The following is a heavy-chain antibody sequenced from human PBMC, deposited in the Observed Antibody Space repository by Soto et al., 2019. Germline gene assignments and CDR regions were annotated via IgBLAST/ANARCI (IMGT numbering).Heavy chain of an antibody. V-gene: IGHV1-3*01. CDR3: ARGGYSYPPNYYYGMDV. J-gene: IGHJ6*02. CDR1: GGTFTSYA. D-gene: IGHD5-18*01. Sequence: ASVKVSCKASGGTFTSYAMHWVRQAPGQRLEWMGWINAGNGNTKYSQKFQGRVTITRDTSASTAYMELSSLRSEDTAVYYCARGGYSYPPNYYYGMDVWGQGTTVTVSS. CDR2: INAGNGNT.